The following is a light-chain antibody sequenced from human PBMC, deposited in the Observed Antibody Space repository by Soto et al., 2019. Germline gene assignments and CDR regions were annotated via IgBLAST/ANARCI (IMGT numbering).Light chain of an antibody. CDR2: DAS. CDR1: QSVSSN. Sequence: ERPTLSCRASQSVSSNLAWYQQKPGQAPRLLIYDASNRANGIPARFSGSGSGTDFTLTISSLEPEDFAVYDCQQRSDWPTITFCQGTRLEIK. CDR3: QQRSDWPTIT. V-gene: IGKV3-11*01. J-gene: IGKJ5*01.